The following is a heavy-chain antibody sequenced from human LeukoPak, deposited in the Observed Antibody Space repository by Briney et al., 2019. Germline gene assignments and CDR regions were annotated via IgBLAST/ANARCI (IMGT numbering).Heavy chain of an antibody. D-gene: IGHD2-2*01. CDR1: GGTFSSYA. J-gene: IGHJ3*02. V-gene: IGHV1-69*01. CDR3: AREGVYCSSTSCRASGAFDI. CDR2: IIPIFGTA. Sequence: GASVKVSCKASGGTFSSYAISWVRQAPGQGLEWMGGIIPIFGTANYAQKFRGRVTITADESTSTAYMELSGLRSEDTAVYYCAREGVYCSSTSCRASGAFDIWGQGTMVTVSS.